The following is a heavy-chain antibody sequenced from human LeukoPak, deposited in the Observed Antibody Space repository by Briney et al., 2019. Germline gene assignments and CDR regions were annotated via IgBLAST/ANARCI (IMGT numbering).Heavy chain of an antibody. CDR1: GYTFTGYY. Sequence: ASVKVSCKASGYTFTGYYMHWVRQAPGQGLGWMGWINPNSGGTNYAQKFQGRVTMTRDTSISTAYMELSRLRSDDTAVYYCARDLRGSYYNVRAFDIWGQGTMVTVSS. CDR3: ARDLRGSYYNVRAFDI. CDR2: INPNSGGT. D-gene: IGHD1-26*01. V-gene: IGHV1-2*02. J-gene: IGHJ3*02.